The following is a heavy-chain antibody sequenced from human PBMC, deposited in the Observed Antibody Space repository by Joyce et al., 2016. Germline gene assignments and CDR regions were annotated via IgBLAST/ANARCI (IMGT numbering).Heavy chain of an antibody. CDR3: AREGLPHGGFDY. J-gene: IGHJ4*02. Sequence: QVQLVQSGTEVKKPGASVKVSCKASGFTFTGYYMHWVRPAPGQGLEMMGCIKIENGDTHDTQNFQCRVTMTRDTSINTAYMEVTRLRSDDTAFYYCAREGLPHGGFDYWGLGTLVTVSS. CDR1: GFTFTGYY. CDR2: IKIENGDT. V-gene: IGHV1-2*02.